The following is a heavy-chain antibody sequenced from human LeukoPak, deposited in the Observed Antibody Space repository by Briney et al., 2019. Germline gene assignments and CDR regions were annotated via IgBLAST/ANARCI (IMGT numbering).Heavy chain of an antibody. D-gene: IGHD2-21*02. Sequence: GGSLSLSFAASGFPFSSYAMSWVRRAPGKGLEWVSAIIGSGGSTYYADSVKGRFTISRDNSKNTLYLQMNSLRAEDTAVYYCAKVMVVTAISAYWYFDLWGRGTLVTVSS. J-gene: IGHJ2*01. CDR3: AKVMVVTAISAYWYFDL. CDR1: GFPFSSYA. CDR2: IIGSGGST. V-gene: IGHV3-23*01.